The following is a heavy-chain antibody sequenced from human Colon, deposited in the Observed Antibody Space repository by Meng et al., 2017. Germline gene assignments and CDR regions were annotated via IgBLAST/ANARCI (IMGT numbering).Heavy chain of an antibody. Sequence: QAQLGKSGFELKKPGASVRISCKASGYTFTTYGMNWVRQAPGQGLEWMGWINTNTGKPTYAQGLTGRFVFSLDTSVSTAYLQISSLKAEDTAVYYCARDSEAADYWGQGTLVTVSS. D-gene: IGHD6-25*01. CDR3: ARDSEAADY. CDR2: INTNTGKP. V-gene: IGHV7-4-1*02. J-gene: IGHJ4*02. CDR1: GYTFTTYG.